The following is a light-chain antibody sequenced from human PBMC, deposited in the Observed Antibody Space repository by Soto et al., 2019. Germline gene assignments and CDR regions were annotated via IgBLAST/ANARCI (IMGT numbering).Light chain of an antibody. CDR2: EDD. CDR3: QSFDGTNGV. V-gene: IGLV6-57*02. J-gene: IGLJ7*01. Sequence: NFMLTQPHSVSESPGKTVTISCTASSGSIANNYVHWYQQRPGSAPTTVIYEDDQRPSGVPDRFSASIDISSNSASLTISGLKTEDEADYYCQSFDGTNGVFGGGTQLNVL. CDR1: SGSIANNY.